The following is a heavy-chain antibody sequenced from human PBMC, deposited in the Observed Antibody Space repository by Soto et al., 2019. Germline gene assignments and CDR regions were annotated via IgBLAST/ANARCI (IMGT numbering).Heavy chain of an antibody. CDR3: ARAHYDFWSGYSEDY. CDR2: ISAYNGNT. CDR1: GYTFTSYC. D-gene: IGHD3-3*01. J-gene: IGHJ4*02. V-gene: IGHV1-18*04. Sequence: ASVKVSCKASGYTFTSYCISWVRQAPGQGLEWMGWISAYNGNTNYAQKLQGRVTMTTDTSTSTAYMELRSLRSDDTAVYYCARAHYDFWSGYSEDYWGQGTLVTVS.